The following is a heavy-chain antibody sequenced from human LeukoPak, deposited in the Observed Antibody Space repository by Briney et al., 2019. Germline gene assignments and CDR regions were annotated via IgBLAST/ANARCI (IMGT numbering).Heavy chain of an antibody. D-gene: IGHD6-13*01. CDR3: ASGAGISSPRTYWFDP. CDR1: GYSFTNYW. J-gene: IGHJ5*02. Sequence: GESLKISCKGSGYSFTNYWIGWVRQAPGQGLEWMGWINPNSGGTNYAQKFQGRVTMTRDTSISTAYMELSRLRSDDTAVYYCASGAGISSPRTYWFDPWGQGALVTVSS. CDR2: INPNSGGT. V-gene: IGHV1-2*02.